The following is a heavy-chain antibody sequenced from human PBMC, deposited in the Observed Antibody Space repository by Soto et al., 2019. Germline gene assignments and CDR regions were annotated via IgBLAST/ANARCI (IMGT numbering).Heavy chain of an antibody. CDR3: ATTLYGDNVDY. V-gene: IGHV1-8*01. J-gene: IGHJ4*02. Sequence: QVQLVQSGAEVKKPGASVKVSCKASGYTFTRYDINWVRQATGQGLEWMGWMNPNSGNTGYAQKFQGRVTMTKNTAISTPYMELSSLGSEDTAVYYFATTLYGDNVDYWGQGTRVTVSS. D-gene: IGHD4-17*01. CDR1: GYTFTRYD. CDR2: MNPNSGNT.